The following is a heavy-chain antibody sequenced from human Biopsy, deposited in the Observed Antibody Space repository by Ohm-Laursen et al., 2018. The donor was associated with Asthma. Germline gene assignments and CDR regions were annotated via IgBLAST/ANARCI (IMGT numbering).Heavy chain of an antibody. Sequence: SETLSLTCTVSGGSVSTGSYYWSWIRQPPGKGLEWLGYIYYTGSDNYNPSLKSRVTISVDTSKNQFSLKLSSVTAADTAVYYCARFTASITIFGVVNSWFDPWGQGTLVTVSS. CDR1: GGSVSTGSYY. V-gene: IGHV4-61*01. CDR3: ARFTASITIFGVVNSWFDP. CDR2: IYYTGSD. D-gene: IGHD3-3*01. J-gene: IGHJ5*02.